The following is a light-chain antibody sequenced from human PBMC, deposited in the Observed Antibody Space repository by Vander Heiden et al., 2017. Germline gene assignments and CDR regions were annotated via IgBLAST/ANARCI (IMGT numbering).Light chain of an antibody. J-gene: IGKJ2*01. CDR2: DAA. CDR3: QQRDCSPLYT. V-gene: IGKV1-39*01. CDR1: QSISSY. Sequence: IQVTQSPSSLSASVGDRITIPCRASQSISSYLKWYQQKPGKAPKLLIYDAASWQRGGVSRFSGSGGGTDFTLTTSSRQQEDFATYYCQQRDCSPLYTFGQGTKLEIK.